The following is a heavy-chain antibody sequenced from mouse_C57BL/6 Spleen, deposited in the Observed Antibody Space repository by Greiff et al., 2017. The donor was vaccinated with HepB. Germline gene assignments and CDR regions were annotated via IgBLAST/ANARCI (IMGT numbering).Heavy chain of an antibody. CDR3: AREGYGSSYNYAMDY. CDR1: GFTFSSYA. D-gene: IGHD1-1*01. Sequence: EVQWVESGGGLVKPGGSLKLSCAASGFTFSSYAMSWVRQTPEKRLEWVATISDGGSYTYYPDNVKGRFTISRDNAKNNLYLQMSHLKSEDTAMYYCAREGYGSSYNYAMDYWGQGTSVTVSS. J-gene: IGHJ4*01. CDR2: ISDGGSYT. V-gene: IGHV5-4*01.